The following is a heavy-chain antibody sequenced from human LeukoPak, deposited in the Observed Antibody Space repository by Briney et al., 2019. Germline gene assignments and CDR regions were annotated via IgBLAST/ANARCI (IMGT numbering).Heavy chain of an antibody. CDR1: GDSISSYSYY. Sequence: SETLSLTCTVSGDSISSYSYYWGWIRQPPGKDLEWIGSIYYSGSTYYNPSLKSRVTISVDTSKNQFSLKLSSVTAADTAVYYCASQPNYYGSGSYATYFDYWGQGTLVTVSS. V-gene: IGHV4-39*07. D-gene: IGHD3-10*01. CDR3: ASQPNYYGSGSYATYFDY. J-gene: IGHJ4*02. CDR2: IYYSGST.